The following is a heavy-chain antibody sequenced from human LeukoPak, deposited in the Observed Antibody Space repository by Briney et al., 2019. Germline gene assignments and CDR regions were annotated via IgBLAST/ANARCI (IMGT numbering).Heavy chain of an antibody. V-gene: IGHV3-48*03. D-gene: IGHD3-22*01. CDR2: ISSSGSTI. J-gene: IGHJ4*02. CDR3: ARERMIVVFDS. CDR1: GFTFSGYE. Sequence: LRLSCAASGFTFSGYEMNWVRQAPGKGLEGVSYISSSGSTIYYADSVKGGFTISRDNAKNSLYLQMNSLRAEDTAVYYCARERMIVVFDSWGQGTLVTVSS.